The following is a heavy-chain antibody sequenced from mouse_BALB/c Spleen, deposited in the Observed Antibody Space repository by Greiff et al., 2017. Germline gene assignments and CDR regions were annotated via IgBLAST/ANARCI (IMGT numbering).Heavy chain of an antibody. CDR1: EYEFPSHD. V-gene: IGHV5-2*01. D-gene: IGHD2-10*02. Sequence: DVKLVESGGGLVQPGESLKLSCESNEYEFPSHDMSWVRKTPEKRLELVAAINSDGGSTYYPDTMERRFIISRDNTKKTLYLQMSSLRSEDTALYYCARQGYGGYAMDYWGQGTSVTVSS. CDR2: INSDGGST. CDR3: ARQGYGGYAMDY. J-gene: IGHJ4*01.